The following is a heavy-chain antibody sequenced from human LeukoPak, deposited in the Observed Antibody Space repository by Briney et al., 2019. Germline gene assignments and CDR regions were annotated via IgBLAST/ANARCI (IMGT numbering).Heavy chain of an antibody. CDR3: ARSSLERGFDY. J-gene: IGHJ4*02. Sequence: SETLSLTCAVYGESFSGYFWNWIRQPPGKGLEWIGEINHSGSTSNHNPSLKSRVTISVDTSKNQFSLKLSSVTAADTAVYYCARSSLERGFDYWGQGTLVTVSS. CDR1: GESFSGYF. D-gene: IGHD1-1*01. CDR2: INHSGSTS. V-gene: IGHV4-34*01.